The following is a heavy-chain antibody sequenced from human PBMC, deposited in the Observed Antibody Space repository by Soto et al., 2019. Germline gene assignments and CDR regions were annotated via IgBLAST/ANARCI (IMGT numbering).Heavy chain of an antibody. CDR2: IYYSGST. V-gene: IGHV4-31*03. Sequence: SETLSLTCTVSGGSISSGGYYWSWIRQHPGKGLEWIGYIYYSGSTYYNPSLKSRVTISVDTSKNQFSLKLSSVTAADTAVYYCASLPYGSGIHYFDYWGQGTPGHRLL. J-gene: IGHJ4*02. CDR1: GGSISSGGYY. CDR3: ASLPYGSGIHYFDY. D-gene: IGHD3-10*01.